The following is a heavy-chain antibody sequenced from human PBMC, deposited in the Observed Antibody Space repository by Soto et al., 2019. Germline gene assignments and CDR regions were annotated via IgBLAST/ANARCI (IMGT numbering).Heavy chain of an antibody. D-gene: IGHD6-19*01. V-gene: IGHV4-59*08. CDR3: ARAVGDPLYYLDY. CDR2: TDYSGNT. CDR1: SDSISSYY. Sequence: PSETLSLTCTVSSDSISSYYWIWIRQSPGKGLEWIGYTDYSGNTNYNPSLKSRVTISGDTSKNQFSLRLSSVTAADTAVYYCARAVGDPLYYLDYWGQGTRVTVSS. J-gene: IGHJ4*02.